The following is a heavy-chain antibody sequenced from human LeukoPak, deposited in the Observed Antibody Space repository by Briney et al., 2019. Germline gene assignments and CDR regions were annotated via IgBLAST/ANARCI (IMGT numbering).Heavy chain of an antibody. CDR1: GYTLTDLS. J-gene: IGHJ6*02. D-gene: IGHD6-13*01. V-gene: IGHV1-24*01. CDR2: FDPEDGKT. Sequence: GASVKVSCKVSGYTLTDLSMFWVRQAPGKGLEWMGSFDPEDGKTVYAQKFQGRVTMTEDTSTDTAYMELSSLRSEDTAVYYCATGYLVTAGLMDVWGQGTTVTVSS. CDR3: ATGYLVTAGLMDV.